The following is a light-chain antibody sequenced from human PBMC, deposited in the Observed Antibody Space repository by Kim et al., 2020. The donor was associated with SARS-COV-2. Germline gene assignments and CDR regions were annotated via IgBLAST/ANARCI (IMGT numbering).Light chain of an antibody. Sequence: EIVLTQSPATVSLSPGERAIFSCRASQDVRNYLIWYQQKPGQAPRLLIYDTSTRATGIPARFSGSGSGTDYILTISSLEPEDFAVYYCQQRSQSPITFGQGTRLEIK. CDR3: QQRSQSPIT. V-gene: IGKV3-11*01. CDR1: QDVRNY. J-gene: IGKJ5*01. CDR2: DTS.